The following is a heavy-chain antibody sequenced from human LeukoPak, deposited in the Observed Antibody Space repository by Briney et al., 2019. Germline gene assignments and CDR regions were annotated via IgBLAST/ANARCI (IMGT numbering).Heavy chain of an antibody. J-gene: IGHJ5*02. Sequence: SETLSLTCTLSGGSISSGSFFWDWIRQPPGKGLEWLGSIHSIGSTYYNPSLKSRLTMSVDTSKNQFSLKLSSVTAADTAVYYCARDRAGRLSDPWGQGTLVTVSS. CDR3: ARDRAGRLSDP. D-gene: IGHD3-10*01. V-gene: IGHV4-39*02. CDR2: IHSIGST. CDR1: GGSISSGSFF.